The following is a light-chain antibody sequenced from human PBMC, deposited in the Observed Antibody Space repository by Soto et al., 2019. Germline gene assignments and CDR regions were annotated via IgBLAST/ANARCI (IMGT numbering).Light chain of an antibody. Sequence: QSVLTQPASVSGSPGQSITISCTGTSSDVGRYDFVSWYQQHPGKAPKLMIFDVSNRPSGVSNRFSGSKSGITASLTISGLQAEDEADYYCSSYSSSNTLVLFGGGTKLTVL. V-gene: IGLV2-14*01. CDR1: SSDVGRYDF. CDR3: SSYSSSNTLVL. CDR2: DVS. J-gene: IGLJ2*01.